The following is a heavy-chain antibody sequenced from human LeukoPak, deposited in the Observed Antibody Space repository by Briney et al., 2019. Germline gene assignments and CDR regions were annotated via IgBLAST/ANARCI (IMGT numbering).Heavy chain of an antibody. CDR3: ARLSSHYGDYKVDP. CDR1: GFTVSSNY. CDR2: IYSGGST. V-gene: IGHV3-53*05. Sequence: GGSLRLSCAASGFTVSSNYMSWVRQAPGKGLEWVSVIYSGGSTYYADSVKGRFTISRDNYKNTLYLKMNNLRAEDTAVYYCARLSSHYGDYKVDPWGQGTLVTVSS. J-gene: IGHJ5*02. D-gene: IGHD4-17*01.